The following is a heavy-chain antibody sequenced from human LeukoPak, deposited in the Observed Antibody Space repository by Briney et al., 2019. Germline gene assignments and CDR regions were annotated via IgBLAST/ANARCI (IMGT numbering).Heavy chain of an antibody. CDR1: GFTVSSNY. V-gene: IGHV3-66*01. J-gene: IGHJ4*02. CDR3: TTFLYGGNSGGSVGY. CDR2: IYSDGTT. D-gene: IGHD4-23*01. Sequence: GGSLRLSCAASGFTVSSNYMSWVRQAPGKGLEWVSVIYSDGTTYYGDSVKGRFSISRDNSKNTLYLQMNSLRAEDTAVYYCTTFLYGGNSGGSVGYWGQGTLVTVSS.